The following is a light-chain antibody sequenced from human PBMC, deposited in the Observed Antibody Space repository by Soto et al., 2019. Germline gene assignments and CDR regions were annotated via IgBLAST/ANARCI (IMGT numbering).Light chain of an antibody. J-gene: IGLJ3*02. CDR1: SSDVGGYNY. Sequence: QSALTQPASVSGSPGQSITISCTGTSSDVGGYNYVSWFQYHPGKAPKLIIYDVSNRPSGVSYRFSGSKSGNTASLTISGRQAEDEADYYCSSYTTSSTPVFGGGTKLTVL. V-gene: IGLV2-14*03. CDR2: DVS. CDR3: SSYTTSSTPV.